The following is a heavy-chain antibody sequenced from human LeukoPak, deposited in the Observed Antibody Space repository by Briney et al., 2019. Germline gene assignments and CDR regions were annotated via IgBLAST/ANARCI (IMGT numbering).Heavy chain of an antibody. Sequence: PSETLSLTCAVYGGSFNDDCWNWIRQPPGKGLQWIGEINPRGNTRYNSSLKSRVTISADTSKSQVSLKVNSVTAADTAVYYCARGRESQQRGWFGESQAVYYPFVDVWGTGTTVTVSS. V-gene: IGHV4-34*01. CDR2: INPRGNT. CDR1: GGSFNDDC. CDR3: ARGRESQQRGWFGESQAVYYPFVDV. J-gene: IGHJ6*04. D-gene: IGHD3-10*01.